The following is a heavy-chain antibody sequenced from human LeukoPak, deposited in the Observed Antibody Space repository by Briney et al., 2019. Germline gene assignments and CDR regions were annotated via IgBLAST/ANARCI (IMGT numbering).Heavy chain of an antibody. Sequence: TGGSLRLSCAASGFAFSSYAMSWVRQAPGKGLEWVSAISGSGGSTYYADSVKGRFTNSRDNSKNTLYLQMNSLRAEDTAVYYCAKGLKNYYDSSGYLTMGYWGQGTLVTVSS. J-gene: IGHJ4*02. CDR3: AKGLKNYYDSSGYLTMGY. D-gene: IGHD3-22*01. CDR1: GFAFSSYA. CDR2: ISGSGGST. V-gene: IGHV3-23*01.